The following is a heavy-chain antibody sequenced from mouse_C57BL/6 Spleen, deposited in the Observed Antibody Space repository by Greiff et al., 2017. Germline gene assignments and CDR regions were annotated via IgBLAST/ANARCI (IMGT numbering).Heavy chain of an antibody. V-gene: IGHV1-54*01. Sequence: QVQLQQSGAELVRPGTSVKVSCKASGYAFTNYLIEWVKQRPGQGLEWIGEIYPGSGGTNYNEKFKGKATLTADKSSSTAYMQLGSLTSEDSAVYFCAGEYYGTPFAYGGQGTLVTFSA. CDR2: IYPGSGGT. CDR1: GYAFTNYL. D-gene: IGHD1-1*01. J-gene: IGHJ3*01. CDR3: AGEYYGTPFAY.